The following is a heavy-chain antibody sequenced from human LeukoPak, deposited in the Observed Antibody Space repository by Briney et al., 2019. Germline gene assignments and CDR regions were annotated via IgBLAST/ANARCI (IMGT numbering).Heavy chain of an antibody. Sequence: SSETLSLTCTVSGGSISNYYWGWIRQPPGEGLEWIGSIYYSGSTYYNSSLQSRVTISVHMSNNQFALKLSSVTAADTAVYYCARDMKKRARYDSSPTGAFDIWGQGTMVTVSS. J-gene: IGHJ3*02. CDR3: ARDMKKRARYDSSPTGAFDI. V-gene: IGHV4-39*06. D-gene: IGHD3-22*01. CDR1: GGSISNYY. CDR2: IYYSGST.